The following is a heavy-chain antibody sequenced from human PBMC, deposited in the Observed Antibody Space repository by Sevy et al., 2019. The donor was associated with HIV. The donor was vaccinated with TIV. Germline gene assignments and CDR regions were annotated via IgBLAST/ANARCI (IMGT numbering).Heavy chain of an antibody. V-gene: IGHV1-2*06. Sequence: ASVKVSCKASGYTFTDDYLHWVRQAPGQGLEWMGRIYPNSGGTNYAQKFQGRVTMTRDTSISTAYMELRRLRPDETAVYFCARDAAGGTTNSGMDVWGQGTTVTVSS. CDR3: ARDAAGGTTNSGMDV. D-gene: IGHD1-7*01. CDR1: GYTFTDDY. CDR2: IYPNSGGT. J-gene: IGHJ6*02.